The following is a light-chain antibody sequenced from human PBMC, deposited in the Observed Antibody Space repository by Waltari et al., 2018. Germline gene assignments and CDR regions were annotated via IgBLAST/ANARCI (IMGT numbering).Light chain of an antibody. CDR3: LQYGSSWM. J-gene: IGKJ1*01. V-gene: IGKV3-20*01. Sequence: ENVLTQSPGTLSLSPGERATLSCRASQSVSNNYLAWFQHKPGQAPRLLIYGASSRATGIPDRFSGSGSGTGFTLTITRLEPEDFAVYYCLQYGSSWMFGQGTKVEIK. CDR2: GAS. CDR1: QSVSNNY.